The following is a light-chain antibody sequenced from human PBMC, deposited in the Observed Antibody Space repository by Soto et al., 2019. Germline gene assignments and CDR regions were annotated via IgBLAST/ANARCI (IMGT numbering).Light chain of an antibody. CDR3: QQYGSSPRT. CDR1: QSVSSSY. V-gene: IGKV3-20*01. CDR2: GAS. J-gene: IGKJ1*01. Sequence: NVLTQSPGTLSLSPGERATLSCRASQSVSSSYLAWYQQKPGQAPRLLIYGASSRATGIPDRFSGSGSRTDFTLTISRLEPEDFAVYYCQQYGSSPRTFGQGTKVDIK.